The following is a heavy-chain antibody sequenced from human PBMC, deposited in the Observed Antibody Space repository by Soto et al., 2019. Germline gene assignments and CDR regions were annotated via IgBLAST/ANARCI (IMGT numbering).Heavy chain of an antibody. D-gene: IGHD3-9*01. Sequence: GGSLRLSCAASGFTFSSYAVSWVRQAPGKGLEWVSAISGSGGSTYYADSVKGRFTISRDNSKNTLYLQMNSLRAEDTAVYYCAKIGDYDILTGRNWFDPWGQGTLVTVSS. CDR2: ISGSGGST. J-gene: IGHJ5*02. CDR3: AKIGDYDILTGRNWFDP. V-gene: IGHV3-23*01. CDR1: GFTFSSYA.